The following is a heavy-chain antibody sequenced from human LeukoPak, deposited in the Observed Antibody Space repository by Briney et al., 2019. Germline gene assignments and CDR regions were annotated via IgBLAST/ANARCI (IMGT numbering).Heavy chain of an antibody. Sequence: GESLRLSCAASGFTFTEYSKIWVRQAPGKGLEWVSFISDISDRSSTIHYADSVKGRFTISRDNAERSVYLQMNSLRADDTAVYYCARVRGPTLKTCYMDVWGTGTTVTVSS. V-gene: IGHV3-48*04. CDR1: GFTFTEYS. CDR3: ARVRGPTLKTCYMDV. D-gene: IGHD3-10*01. CDR2: ISDRSSTI. J-gene: IGHJ6*03.